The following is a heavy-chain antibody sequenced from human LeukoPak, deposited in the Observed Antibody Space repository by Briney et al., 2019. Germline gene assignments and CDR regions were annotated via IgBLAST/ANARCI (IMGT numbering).Heavy chain of an antibody. D-gene: IGHD5-12*01. Sequence: PGGSLRLSCAASGFTVSSNYMSWVRQAPGKGLEWVSVIYSGDNTCYADSVKGRFTISRDNSKNTLYLQMHSLRAEDTAMYYCTRRYRGDDWGQGTLVTVSS. V-gene: IGHV3-53*01. CDR3: TRRYRGDD. J-gene: IGHJ4*02. CDR2: IYSGDNT. CDR1: GFTVSSNY.